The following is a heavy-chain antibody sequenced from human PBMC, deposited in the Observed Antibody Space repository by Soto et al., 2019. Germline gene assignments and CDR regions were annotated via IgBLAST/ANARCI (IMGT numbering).Heavy chain of an antibody. Sequence: EVQLVESGGGLVQPGGSLRLSCAGSGFRLETYWMSWVRQAPGKGLEWVANIKPDGSEKNYVDSVMGRFTISRDNANNSLNLQVNSLRAEDTAVYYCARVSLRCGYDVVDYWGQGTLVTVSS. D-gene: IGHD5-12*01. J-gene: IGHJ4*02. V-gene: IGHV3-7*04. CDR1: GFRLETYW. CDR3: ARVSLRCGYDVVDY. CDR2: IKPDGSEK.